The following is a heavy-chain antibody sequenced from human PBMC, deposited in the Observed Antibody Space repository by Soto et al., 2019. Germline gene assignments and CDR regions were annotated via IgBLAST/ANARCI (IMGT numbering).Heavy chain of an antibody. CDR3: AREGNAFDNYFDF. Sequence: SETLSLTCASSRGDLSGYYWSWIRQSPGKPLEWIGKINHGGRTRYNPSLESRVILSMDTSKNQFSLRLTSVTAADAGLYFCAREGNAFDNYFDFGGQGTLVTVSS. V-gene: IGHV4-34*01. D-gene: IGHD2-2*01. J-gene: IGHJ4*02. CDR2: INHGGRT. CDR1: RGDLSGYY.